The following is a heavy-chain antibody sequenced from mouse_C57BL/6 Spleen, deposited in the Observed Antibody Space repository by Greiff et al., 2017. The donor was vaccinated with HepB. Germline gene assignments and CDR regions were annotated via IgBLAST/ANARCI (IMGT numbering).Heavy chain of an antibody. D-gene: IGHD2-4*01. Sequence: DVMLVESGGGLVKPGGSLKLSCAASGFTFSDYGMHWVRQAPEKGLEWVAYISSGSSTIYYADTVKGRFTISRDNAKNTLFLQMTSLRSEDMAMYYCARRTMITAGYFDVWGTGTTVTVSS. V-gene: IGHV5-17*01. J-gene: IGHJ1*03. CDR1: GFTFSDYG. CDR2: ISSGSSTI. CDR3: ARRTMITAGYFDV.